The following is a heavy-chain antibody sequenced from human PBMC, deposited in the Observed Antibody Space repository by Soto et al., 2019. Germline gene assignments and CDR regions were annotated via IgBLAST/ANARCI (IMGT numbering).Heavy chain of an antibody. D-gene: IGHD3-22*01. Sequence: QVQLVQSGAEVRKPGSSVKVYCEASGGTFSRHAISWVRQAPGQGLEWMGGIIPIFGTANHAQKFQGRVTIIADESTSTAYMELSSLRSEDTAIYYCARGWGYDSSDYYYAYWGQGTLVIVSS. J-gene: IGHJ4*02. CDR2: IIPIFGTA. V-gene: IGHV1-69*01. CDR3: ARGWGYDSSDYYYAY. CDR1: GGTFSRHA.